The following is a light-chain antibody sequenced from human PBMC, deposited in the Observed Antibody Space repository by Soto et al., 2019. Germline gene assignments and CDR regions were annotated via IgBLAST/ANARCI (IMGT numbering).Light chain of an antibody. Sequence: QAALTQPASVSGSLGQSVTISCTGTGGDVGNYDYVSWYQQHPGKAPKLMFFDVSSRPSGISDRFSGSKSGNTASLTISGLQAEDEADYYGRSYLTNFVAFGGGTKLTVL. CDR2: DVS. CDR1: GGDVGNYDY. J-gene: IGLJ2*01. CDR3: RSYLTNFVA. V-gene: IGLV2-14*03.